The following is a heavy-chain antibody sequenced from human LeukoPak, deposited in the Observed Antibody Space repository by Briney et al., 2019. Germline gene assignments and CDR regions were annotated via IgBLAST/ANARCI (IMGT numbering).Heavy chain of an antibody. CDR3: ANAGEQHYDILTGYYKG. Sequence: PGGSLRLSFAASGFTVSSNYMSWVRQAPGKGLEWVSAISGSGGSTYYADSVKGRFTISRDNSKNTLYLQMNSLRAEDTAVYYCANAGEQHYDILTGYYKGWGQGTLVTVSS. J-gene: IGHJ4*02. D-gene: IGHD3-9*01. CDR2: ISGSGGST. V-gene: IGHV3-23*01. CDR1: GFTVSSNY.